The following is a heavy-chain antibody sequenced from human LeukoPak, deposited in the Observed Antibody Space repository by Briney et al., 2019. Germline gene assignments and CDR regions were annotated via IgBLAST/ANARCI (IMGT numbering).Heavy chain of an antibody. CDR1: GFTFSSYG. J-gene: IGHJ4*02. Sequence: AGGSLRLSCAASGFTFSSYGMHWVRQAPGKGLEWVAFIRYDGSNKYYADSVKGRFTISRDNSKNTLYLQMNSLRAEDTAVYYCANAHLYSSGQRGLDYWGQGTLVTVSS. CDR3: ANAHLYSSGQRGLDY. CDR2: IRYDGSNK. V-gene: IGHV3-30*02. D-gene: IGHD6-19*01.